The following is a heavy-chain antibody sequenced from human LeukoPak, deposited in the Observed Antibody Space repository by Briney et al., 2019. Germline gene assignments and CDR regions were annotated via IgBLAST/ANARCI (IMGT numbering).Heavy chain of an antibody. CDR2: TSGSGGST. CDR3: AKARLYTSGSYYIFDY. V-gene: IGHV3-23*01. D-gene: IGHD3-10*01. CDR1: GFTFSSYA. Sequence: GGSLRLSCAASGFTFSSYAMSWVRQAPGKGLEWVSATSGSGGSTYYADSVKGRFTIYRDNSKNTLYLQMNSLRAEDTAVYYCAKARLYTSGSYYIFDYWGQGTLVTVSS. J-gene: IGHJ4*02.